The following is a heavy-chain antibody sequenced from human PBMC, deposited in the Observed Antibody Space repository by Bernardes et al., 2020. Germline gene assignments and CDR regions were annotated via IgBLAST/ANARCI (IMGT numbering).Heavy chain of an antibody. CDR2: IIPIFGTA. CDR1: GGTFSSYA. V-gene: IGHV1-69*13. CDR3: ARDYYLSRRYYYGMDV. J-gene: IGHJ6*02. D-gene: IGHD3-22*01. Sequence: SVKVSCKASGGTFSSYAISWVRQAPGQGLEWMGGIIPIFGTANYAQKFQGRVTITADESTSTAYMELSSLRSEDTAVYYCARDYYLSRRYYYGMDVWGQGPTVTVSS.